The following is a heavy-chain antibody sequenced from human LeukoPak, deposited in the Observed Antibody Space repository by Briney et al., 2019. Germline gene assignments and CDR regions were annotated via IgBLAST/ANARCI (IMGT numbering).Heavy chain of an antibody. Sequence: PGESLKISCKGSGYSFTSYWIGWVRQMPGKGLEWMGIIYPGDSDTRYSPSFQGQVTISADKSISTAYLQWSSLKASDTAMYYCASRSLATGIDQRPTMTHGMDVWGQGTTVTVSS. CDR2: IYPGDSDT. D-gene: IGHD3-9*01. V-gene: IGHV5-51*01. CDR3: ASRSLATGIDQRPTMTHGMDV. CDR1: GYSFTSYW. J-gene: IGHJ6*02.